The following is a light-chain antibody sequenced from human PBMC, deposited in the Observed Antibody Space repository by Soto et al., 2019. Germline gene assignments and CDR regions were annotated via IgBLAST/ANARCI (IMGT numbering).Light chain of an antibody. J-gene: IGLJ1*01. Sequence: QSVLTQPPSASGSPGQSVTISCTGTSSDVGGYNYVSWYQQHPGKAPKLIIYEVRERPSGVPDRFSGSKSGNTASLTVSGLQAEDEADYYCRSYAGSDKYVFVTGTKVTVL. V-gene: IGLV2-8*01. CDR1: SSDVGGYNY. CDR3: RSYAGSDKYV. CDR2: EVR.